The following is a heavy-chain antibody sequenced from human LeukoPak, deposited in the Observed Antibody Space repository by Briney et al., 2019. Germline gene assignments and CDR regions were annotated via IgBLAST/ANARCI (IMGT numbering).Heavy chain of an antibody. D-gene: IGHD3-22*01. CDR3: ARAANYYDSSGYYC. V-gene: IGHV1-18*01. CDR2: ISAYNGNT. Sequence: ASVKVSCKASGYTFTSYGISWVRQAPGQGLEWMGWISAYNGNTNYAQKLQGRVTMTTDTSTSTAYMELRSLRSDDTAVYYCARAANYYDSSGYYCWGQGTLVTVSS. J-gene: IGHJ4*02. CDR1: GYTFTSYG.